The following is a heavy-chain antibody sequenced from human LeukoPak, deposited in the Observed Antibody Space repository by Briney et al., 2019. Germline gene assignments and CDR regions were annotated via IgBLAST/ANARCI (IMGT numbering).Heavy chain of an antibody. CDR1: GGSISSSNW. CDR2: IYHSGST. J-gene: IGHJ4*02. V-gene: IGHV4-4*02. D-gene: IGHD6-13*01. CDR3: AGGGVSSSWSEPSDYYFDY. Sequence: PSETLSLTCAVSGGSISSSNWWSWVRQPPGRGLEWIGEIYHSGSTNYNPSLKSRVTISVDKSKNQFSLKLSSVTAADTAVYYCAGGGVSSSWSEPSDYYFDYWGQGTLVTVSS.